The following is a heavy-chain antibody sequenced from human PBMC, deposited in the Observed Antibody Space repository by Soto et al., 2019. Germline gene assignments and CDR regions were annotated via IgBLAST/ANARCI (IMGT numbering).Heavy chain of an antibody. CDR2: ISYDGSNK. Sequence: QVQRVESGGGVVQPGRSLRLSCAASGFTFSSYGMHWVRQAPGKGLEVVAVISYDGSNKYYADSVKGRFTISRDNSKNTMYLQMNRLRAEDTAVYYCAKGSTAITYFDYWGQGTLVTVSS. CDR1: GFTFSSYG. J-gene: IGHJ4*02. CDR3: AKGSTAITYFDY. V-gene: IGHV3-30*18. D-gene: IGHD5-18*01.